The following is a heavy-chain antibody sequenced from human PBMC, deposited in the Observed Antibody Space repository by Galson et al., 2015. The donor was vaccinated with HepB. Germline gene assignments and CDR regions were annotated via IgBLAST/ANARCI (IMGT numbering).Heavy chain of an antibody. D-gene: IGHD2-15*01. V-gene: IGHV3-21*01. Sequence: LRLSCAASGFPFNKYSMNWVRQAPGKGLEWVASVSIRSSYIYYADSVKGRFTISRDNAKNSLYLQMNGLRAEDTAVYYCARAVVSSHQYYYMDVWGKGTTVTVSS. CDR2: VSIRSSYI. J-gene: IGHJ6*03. CDR3: ARAVVSSHQYYYMDV. CDR1: GFPFNKYS.